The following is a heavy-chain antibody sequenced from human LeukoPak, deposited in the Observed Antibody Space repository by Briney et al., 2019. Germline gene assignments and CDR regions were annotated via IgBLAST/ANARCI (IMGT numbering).Heavy chain of an antibody. Sequence: PSETLSLTCTVSGDSISSGSYYWGWIRQPPGKGLEWIANIYHSGSTYNNPSLKSRVTISIDTSKNQFSLKLSSVTAADTAMYYCARFKTAGTYYMDVWGKGTTVTVSS. CDR1: GDSISSGSYY. CDR3: ARFKTAGTYYMDV. J-gene: IGHJ6*03. D-gene: IGHD6-19*01. V-gene: IGHV4-39*07. CDR2: IYHSGST.